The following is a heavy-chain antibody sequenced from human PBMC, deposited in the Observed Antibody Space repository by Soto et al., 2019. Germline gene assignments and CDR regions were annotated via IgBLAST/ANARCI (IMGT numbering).Heavy chain of an antibody. V-gene: IGHV1-3*01. CDR2: INAGSGNT. CDR3: ATPSALCVGEFGGCDFQH. Sequence: QVQLVQSGAEVKKPGASVKVSCKASGYTFTTYPIHWVRQAPGQRLARMGWINAGSGNTKYSQKFQGRVTLSRDTSASTSDMEVISLRSEVTAVYYCATPSALCVGEFGGCDFQHWGQGTLVTVSS. CDR1: GYTFTTYP. J-gene: IGHJ1*01. D-gene: IGHD2-21*01.